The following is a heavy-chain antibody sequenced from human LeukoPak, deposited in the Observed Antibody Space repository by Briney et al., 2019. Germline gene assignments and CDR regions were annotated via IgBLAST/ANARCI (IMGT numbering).Heavy chain of an antibody. CDR1: GGSISSYY. CDR3: ARDRHYYGSGTLFYYYYYMDV. D-gene: IGHD3-10*01. V-gene: IGHV4-4*07. CDR2: IYTSGST. J-gene: IGHJ6*03. Sequence: SGTLSLTCTVSGGSISSYYWSWIRQPAGKGLEWIGRIYTSGSTNYNPSLKSRVTMSVDTSKNQFSLKLSSVTAADTAVYYCARDRHYYGSGTLFYYYYYMDVWGKGTTVTISS.